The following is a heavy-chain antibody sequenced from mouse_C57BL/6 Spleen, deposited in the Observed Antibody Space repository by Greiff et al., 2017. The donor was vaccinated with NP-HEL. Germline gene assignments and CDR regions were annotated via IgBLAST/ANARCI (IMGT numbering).Heavy chain of an antibody. D-gene: IGHD2-4*01. Sequence: QVQLKQPGAELVRPGSSVKLSCKASGYTFTSYWMHWVKQRPIQGLEWIGNIDPSDSETHYNQKFKDKATLTVDKSSSTAYMQLSSLTSEDSAVYYCASDYDGYYFDYWGQGTTLTVSS. CDR3: ASDYDGYYFDY. J-gene: IGHJ2*01. CDR1: GYTFTSYW. CDR2: IDPSDSET. V-gene: IGHV1-52*01.